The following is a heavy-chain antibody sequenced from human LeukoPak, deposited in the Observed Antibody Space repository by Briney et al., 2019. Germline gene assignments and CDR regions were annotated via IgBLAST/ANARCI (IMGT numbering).Heavy chain of an antibody. CDR1: GGTFSSYA. J-gene: IGHJ6*03. Sequence: SVKVSCKASGGTFSSYAISWVRQAPGQGLEWMGGIIPIFGTANYAQKFQGRVTITTDESTSKAYMELSSLRSEDTAVYYCVRGYCSSTSCYYYYYMDVWGKGTPVTVSS. D-gene: IGHD2-2*01. CDR2: IIPIFGTA. V-gene: IGHV1-69*05. CDR3: VRGYCSSTSCYYYYYMDV.